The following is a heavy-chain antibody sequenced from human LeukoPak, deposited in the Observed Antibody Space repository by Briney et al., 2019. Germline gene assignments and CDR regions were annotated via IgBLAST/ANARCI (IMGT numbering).Heavy chain of an antibody. CDR2: ISYDGSNK. CDR3: ARGGDIVVVGYFQH. V-gene: IGHV3-30*19. D-gene: IGHD2-2*01. Sequence: GGSLRLSCAASGFTFSGYGMHWVRQAPGKGLEWVAVISYDGSNKYYADSVKGRFTISRDNSKNTLYLQMNSLRAEDTAVYYCARGGDIVVVGYFQHWGQGTLVTVSS. J-gene: IGHJ1*01. CDR1: GFTFSGYG.